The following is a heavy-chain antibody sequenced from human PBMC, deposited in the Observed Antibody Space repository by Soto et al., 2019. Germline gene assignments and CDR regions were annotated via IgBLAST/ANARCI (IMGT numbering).Heavy chain of an antibody. J-gene: IGHJ5*02. CDR1: GGSISSYY. CDR2: IYFSGIT. CDR3: ARADYDFWSGYYTGHWFDP. V-gene: IGHV4-59*01. Sequence: SETLSLTCTVSGGSISSYYWSWIRQPPGKGLEWIGYIYFSGITDYKPSLKSRVTISVDTSKNQFSLKLSSVTAADTAVYYCARADYDFWSGYYTGHWFDPWGQGTLVTVSS. D-gene: IGHD3-3*01.